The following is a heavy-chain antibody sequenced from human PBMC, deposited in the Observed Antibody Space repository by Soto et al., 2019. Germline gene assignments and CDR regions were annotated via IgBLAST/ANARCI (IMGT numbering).Heavy chain of an antibody. V-gene: IGHV1-69*06. Sequence: ASVKVSCKASGGTFSSYAISWVRQAPGQGLEWMGRIIPIFGTANYAQKFQGRVTITADKSTSTAYMELSSLRSEDTAVYYCARGGSSTSWRGYYYYMDVWGKGTTVTVSS. CDR2: IIPIFGTA. CDR3: ARGGSSTSWRGYYYYMDV. J-gene: IGHJ6*03. D-gene: IGHD2-2*01. CDR1: GGTFSSYA.